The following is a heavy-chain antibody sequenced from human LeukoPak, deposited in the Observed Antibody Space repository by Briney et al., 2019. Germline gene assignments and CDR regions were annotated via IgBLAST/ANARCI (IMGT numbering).Heavy chain of an antibody. J-gene: IGHJ4*02. CDR3: ARDAQLDDYVGGSYTFDY. CDR2: ISSSSSTI. Sequence: PGGSLRLSCAASGFTLSSYSMNWVRQAPGKGLEWVSYISSSSSTIYYADSVKGRFTISRGNAKNSLYLQMNSLRAEDTAVYYCARDAQLDDYVGGSYTFDYWGQGTLVTASS. D-gene: IGHD3-16*01. CDR1: GFTLSSYS. V-gene: IGHV3-48*04.